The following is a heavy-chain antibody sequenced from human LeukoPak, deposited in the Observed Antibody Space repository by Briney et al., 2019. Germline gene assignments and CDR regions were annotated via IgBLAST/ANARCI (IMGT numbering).Heavy chain of an antibody. CDR3: AREMGLSIAVAGTVNY. J-gene: IGHJ4*02. Sequence: GGSLRLSCAASGFTFSIYAMSWVRQAPGKGLEWVSGISGSGSSTYYADSVKGRFTISRDKSKNTLYLQMNSLRAEDTAVYYCAREMGLSIAVAGTVNYWGQGTLVTVSS. D-gene: IGHD6-19*01. CDR2: ISGSGSST. V-gene: IGHV3-23*01. CDR1: GFTFSIYA.